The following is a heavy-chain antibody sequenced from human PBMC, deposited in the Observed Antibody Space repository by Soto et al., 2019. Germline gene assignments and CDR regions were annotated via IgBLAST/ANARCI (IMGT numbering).Heavy chain of an antibody. CDR2: IIPNFGNT. CDR3: ARDENIVVVVAAPYYYGMDV. Sequence: ASVKVSCKASGYTFTSYDINWVRQATGQGLEWMGGIIPNFGNTSYAQKFQGRVTMTTDTSTSTAYMELRSLRSDDTAVYYCARDENIVVVVAAPYYYGMDVWGQGTTVTVSS. D-gene: IGHD2-15*01. CDR1: GYTFTSYD. J-gene: IGHJ6*02. V-gene: IGHV1-18*01.